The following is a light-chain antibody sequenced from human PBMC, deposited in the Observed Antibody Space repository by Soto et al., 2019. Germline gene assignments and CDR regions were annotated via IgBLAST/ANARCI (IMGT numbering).Light chain of an antibody. CDR2: AAS. V-gene: IGKV1-39*01. CDR1: QSISSY. CDR3: QQSYSTPGVFT. J-gene: IGKJ3*01. Sequence: DIQMTQSPSSLSASVGDRVTITCRASQSISSYLNWYQQKPGKAPKLLIYAASSLQSGVPSRFSGSGSGTDFTLTISSLQPEDFATYYCQQSYSTPGVFTFGPGTKVYIK.